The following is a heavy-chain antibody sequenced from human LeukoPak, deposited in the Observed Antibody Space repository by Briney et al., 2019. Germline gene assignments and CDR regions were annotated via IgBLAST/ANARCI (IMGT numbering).Heavy chain of an antibody. V-gene: IGHV1-18*01. Sequence: ASVKVSCKASGYIFTNYGINWVRQAPGRGLEWMVWISAYNGNTKYTQKLQDRVTMTTDTSTSTAYMELKTLRSDDTAAYFCARAGYSRFVDDLDYWGQGTLVTVSS. CDR3: ARAGYSRFVDDLDY. D-gene: IGHD1-26*01. CDR1: GYIFTNYG. J-gene: IGHJ4*02. CDR2: ISAYNGNT.